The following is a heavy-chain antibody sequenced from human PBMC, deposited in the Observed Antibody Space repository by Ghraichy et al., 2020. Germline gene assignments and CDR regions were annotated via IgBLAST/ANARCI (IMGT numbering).Heavy chain of an antibody. CDR3: AKTSHWEHDL. Sequence: GGSLRLSCAASGFTFSNYAMTWVRQAPGKGLEWISGILDNGGTTYYADSVKGRFTISRDNSKNTLYLQRNSLRAEDTAMYYCAKTSHWEHDLWGQGILVTVSS. CDR2: ILDNGGTT. V-gene: IGHV3-23*01. J-gene: IGHJ5*02. D-gene: IGHD1/OR15-1a*01. CDR1: GFTFSNYA.